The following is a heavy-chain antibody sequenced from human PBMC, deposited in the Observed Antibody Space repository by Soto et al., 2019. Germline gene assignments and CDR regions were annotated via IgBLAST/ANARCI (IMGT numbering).Heavy chain of an antibody. V-gene: IGHV1-69*12. CDR3: ARDLAAAGIYYFHY. Sequence: QVQLVQSGAEVKKPGSSVKVSCKASGGTFSSYAISWVRQAPGQGLEWMGGIIPIFGTANYAKKFQGRVTITADESTSTADMELSSLRSDDTAVYYCARDLAAAGIYYFHYWGQGTLVTVSS. CDR2: IIPIFGTA. D-gene: IGHD6-13*01. CDR1: GGTFSSYA. J-gene: IGHJ4*02.